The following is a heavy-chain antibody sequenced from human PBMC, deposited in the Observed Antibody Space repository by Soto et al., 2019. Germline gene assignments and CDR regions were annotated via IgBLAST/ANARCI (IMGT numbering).Heavy chain of an antibody. J-gene: IGHJ6*02. CDR3: ASCRFGYYSGLDV. Sequence: GGSLRLSCAASGFTFSSYAMGWVRQAPGKGLEWVSVISAGGDSTFHSDSVKDRFTVSRDNFKNTLYLQVNSLRADDTAVYYCASCRFGYYSGLDVWGQGTKVTVSS. D-gene: IGHD3-10*01. CDR2: ISAGGDST. V-gene: IGHV3-23*01. CDR1: GFTFSSYA.